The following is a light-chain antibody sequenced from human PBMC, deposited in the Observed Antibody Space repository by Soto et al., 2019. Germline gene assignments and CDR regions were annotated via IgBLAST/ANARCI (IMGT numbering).Light chain of an antibody. CDR1: SSDVGGYNY. CDR2: DVS. J-gene: IGLJ3*02. CDR3: SSYTSSSTRV. V-gene: IGLV2-14*01. Sequence: QSALTQPASVSGSPGQSITLSCTGPSSDVGGYNYVSWYQQHPGKAPKLMIYDVSNRPSGVSNRFSGSKSGNTASLTISGLQAEDEADYYCSSYTSSSTRVFGGGTKVTVL.